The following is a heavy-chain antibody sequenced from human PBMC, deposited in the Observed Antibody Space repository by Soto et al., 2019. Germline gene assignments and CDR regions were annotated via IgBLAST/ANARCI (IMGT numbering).Heavy chain of an antibody. V-gene: IGHV3-23*01. J-gene: IGHJ3*01. CDR1: GFILNNYA. CDR3: VKRGRNWGAFDF. CDR2: IGGTDGDSDGVP. Sequence: VQLLESGGDLVQPGGSLRLSCVASGFILNNYAMSWVRQAPGKGLEWVSTIGGTDGDSDGVPWYEDSVKGRFTISRDSSANTLFLHMDNWRAEDAALSVCVKRGRNWGAFDFWGQGTPVVVSS. D-gene: IGHD7-27*01.